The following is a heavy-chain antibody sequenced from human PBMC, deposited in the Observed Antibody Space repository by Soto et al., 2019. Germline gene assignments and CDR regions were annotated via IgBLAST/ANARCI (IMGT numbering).Heavy chain of an antibody. CDR1: GGSISSYY. J-gene: IGHJ5*02. CDR3: ARVNSSSWRNWFDP. V-gene: IGHV4-59*01. CDR2: IYYSGST. D-gene: IGHD6-13*01. Sequence: QVQLQESGPGLVKPSETLSLTCTVSGGSISSYYWSWIRQPPGKGLEWIGYIYYSGSTNYNPSLKSRVTISVDTSKNQFSLKLSSVTAADTAVYYCARVNSSSWRNWFDPWGQGTLVTVSS.